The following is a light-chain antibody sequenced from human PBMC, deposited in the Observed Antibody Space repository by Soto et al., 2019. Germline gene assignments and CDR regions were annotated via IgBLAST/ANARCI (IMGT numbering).Light chain of an antibody. Sequence: LSPPSSVSVAPGRSVAISCTGTISYSGACTYVFWYQQHPGRAPKLMLSEVGNRSSWVSARFSGSKSGNTASLTSSGLQAEDEADYYCSSVTRAYTVVYRTGTKVTVL. J-gene: IGLJ1*01. CDR2: EVG. CDR3: SSVTRAYTVV. V-gene: IGLV2-14*01. CDR1: ISYSGACTY.